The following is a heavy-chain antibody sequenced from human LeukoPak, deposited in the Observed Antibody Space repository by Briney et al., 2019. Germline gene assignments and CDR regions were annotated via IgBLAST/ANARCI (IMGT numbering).Heavy chain of an antibody. CDR2: IIPIFGTA. CDR1: GGTFSSYA. V-gene: IGHV1-69*05. J-gene: IGHJ4*02. Sequence: ASVKVSCKASGGTFSSYAISWVRQAPGQGLEWMGGIIPIFGTANYAQKFQGRVTITTDESTSTAYMELSSQRSEDTAVYYCASGYDILTGYSRGYYFDYWGQGTLVTVSS. D-gene: IGHD3-9*01. CDR3: ASGYDILTGYSRGYYFDY.